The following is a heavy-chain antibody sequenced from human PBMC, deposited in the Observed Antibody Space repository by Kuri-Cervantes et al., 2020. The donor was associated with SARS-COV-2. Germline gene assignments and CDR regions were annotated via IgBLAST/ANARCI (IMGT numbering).Heavy chain of an antibody. D-gene: IGHD2-8*01. CDR2: TYNSSKWYN. CDR1: GDSVSSNSAA. V-gene: IGHV6-1*01. CDR3: ARGLVLPFFDP. J-gene: IGHJ5*02. Sequence: SQTLSLTCAISGDSVSSNSAAWNWIGQSPSRGLEWLGRTYNSSKWYNDYAVSVQSRITIKSDTSKNHFSLQLNSVTPEDTAVYYCARGLVLPFFDPWGQGTLVTVSS.